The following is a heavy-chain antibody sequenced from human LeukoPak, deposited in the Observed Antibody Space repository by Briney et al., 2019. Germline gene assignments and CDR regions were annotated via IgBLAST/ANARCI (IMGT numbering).Heavy chain of an antibody. V-gene: IGHV4-31*03. CDR1: GGSISSGGYY. Sequence: SETLSLTCTVSGGSISSGGYYWSWIRQHPGKGLEWIGYIYYSGSTYYNPSLKSRVTISVDTSKNQFSLKLSSVTAADTAVYYCARFLPYGSGSPYYFDYWGQGTLVTVSS. J-gene: IGHJ4*02. D-gene: IGHD3-10*01. CDR3: ARFLPYGSGSPYYFDY. CDR2: IYYSGST.